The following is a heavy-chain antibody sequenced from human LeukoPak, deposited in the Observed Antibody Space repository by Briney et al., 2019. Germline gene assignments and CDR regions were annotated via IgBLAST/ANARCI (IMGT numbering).Heavy chain of an antibody. Sequence: GGSLRLSCAASGFTFSSYWMNWVRQAPGKGLEWVANINQDGSEKYYADSVKGRFTFSRDNSKYTLYLQMNSLRAEDTAVYYCAKGSSSGTVDYWGQGTLVAVSS. D-gene: IGHD3-22*01. V-gene: IGHV3-7*02. CDR3: AKGSSSGTVDY. CDR2: INQDGSEK. J-gene: IGHJ4*02. CDR1: GFTFSSYW.